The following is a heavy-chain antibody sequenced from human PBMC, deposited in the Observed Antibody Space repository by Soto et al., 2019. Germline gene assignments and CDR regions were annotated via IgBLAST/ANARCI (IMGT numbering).Heavy chain of an antibody. CDR2: ISSSSSYI. CDR3: AREEPGVYSSGHAPYYHYGMEV. Sequence: PGGSLRLSCAASGFTFSSYSMNWVRQAPGKGLEWVSSISSSSSYIYYADSVKSRFTISRDNAKNSLYLQMNSMRAEDTAVYYCAREEPGVYSSGHAPYYHYGMEVWDQGSTGTVSS. D-gene: IGHD6-25*01. V-gene: IGHV3-21*01. CDR1: GFTFSSYS. J-gene: IGHJ6*02.